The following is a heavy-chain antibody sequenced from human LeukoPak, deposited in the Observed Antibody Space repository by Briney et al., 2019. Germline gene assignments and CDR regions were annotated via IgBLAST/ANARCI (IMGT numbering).Heavy chain of an antibody. CDR1: AYTFTGYY. D-gene: IGHD5-12*01. CDR2: SNPNSGDT. V-gene: IGHV1-2*02. CDR3: AREYSRYSGTYYDY. Sequence: GASVKVSCKASAYTFTGYYMHWVRQAPGQGLEWMGWSNPNSGDTNYAQKFQGRVTMTRDTSISTVYMELSRVRSDDTAVYYCAREYSRYSGTYYDYWGQGTLVTVSS. J-gene: IGHJ4*02.